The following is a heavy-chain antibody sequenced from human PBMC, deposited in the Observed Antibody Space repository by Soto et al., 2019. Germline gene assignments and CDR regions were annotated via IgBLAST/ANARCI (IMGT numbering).Heavy chain of an antibody. D-gene: IGHD1-1*01. CDR3: ARHSEGRYNWNDYYYYYGMDV. J-gene: IGHJ6*02. CDR1: GYSFTSYW. CDR2: IYPGDSDT. Sequence: PGESLKISCKGSGYSFTSYWIGWVRQMPGKGLEWMGIIYPGDSDTRYSPSFQGQVTISADKSISTAYLQWSSLKASDTAMYYCARHSEGRYNWNDYYYYYGMDVWGQGTTVTVSS. V-gene: IGHV5-51*01.